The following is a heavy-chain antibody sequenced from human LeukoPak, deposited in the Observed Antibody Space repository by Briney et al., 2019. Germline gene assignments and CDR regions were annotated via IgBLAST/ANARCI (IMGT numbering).Heavy chain of an antibody. CDR1: GFTFSSYT. CDR2: ISSSSSYK. V-gene: IGHV3-21*01. CDR3: ASGRGY. D-gene: IGHD3-10*01. Sequence: TPGGSLRLSCAASGFTFSSYTLIWVRQAPGKGLEWVSCISSSSSYKEYGDSVKGRFTISRDNAKNSLFLQMNSLRAEDTAVYYCASGRGYWGQGTRVTVSS. J-gene: IGHJ4*02.